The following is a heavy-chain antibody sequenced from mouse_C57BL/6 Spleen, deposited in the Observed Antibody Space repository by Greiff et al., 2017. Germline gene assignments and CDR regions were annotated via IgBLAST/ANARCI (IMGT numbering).Heavy chain of an antibody. CDR1: GYTFTEYT. V-gene: IGHV1-62-2*01. CDR3: ARHEEGNWTYFYY. J-gene: IGHJ2*01. Sequence: LEESGAELVKPGASVKLSCKASGYTFTEYTIHWVKQRSGQGLEWIGWFYPGSGSIKYNEKFKDKATLNADKCSSTVYMELSRVTSEDSAVYFCARHEEGNWTYFYYGGQGTTLTVSS. D-gene: IGHD4-1*01. CDR2: FYPGSGSI.